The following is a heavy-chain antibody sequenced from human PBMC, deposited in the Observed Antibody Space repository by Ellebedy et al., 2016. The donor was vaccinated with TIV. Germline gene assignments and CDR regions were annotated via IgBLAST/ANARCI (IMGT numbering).Heavy chain of an antibody. V-gene: IGHV5-10-1*01. Sequence: KVSCNGSGYSFTSYWISWVRQMPGKGLEWMGRIHPGDSYINYIPSFQGHVTISADKSINTAYLQWSSLRASDTAKYYCARHRAAERTDYYDSNGYYRTPFDYWGQGTLVAVSS. CDR1: GYSFTSYW. CDR2: IHPGDSYI. D-gene: IGHD3-22*01. J-gene: IGHJ4*02. CDR3: ARHRAAERTDYYDSNGYYRTPFDY.